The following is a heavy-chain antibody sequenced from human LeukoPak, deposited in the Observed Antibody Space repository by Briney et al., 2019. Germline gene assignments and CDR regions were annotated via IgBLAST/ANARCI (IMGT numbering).Heavy chain of an antibody. Sequence: GGSLRLSCAASEFTFSSYAMQWVRQAPGKGLEWVSGISVSGGSTWYADSVKGRFTISRDNSKNTLYLQMSSLRAEDRAVYYCAKDGQLRGQGTLVTVSS. CDR3: AKDGQL. D-gene: IGHD5-24*01. CDR1: EFTFSSYA. CDR2: ISVSGGST. V-gene: IGHV3-23*01. J-gene: IGHJ4*02.